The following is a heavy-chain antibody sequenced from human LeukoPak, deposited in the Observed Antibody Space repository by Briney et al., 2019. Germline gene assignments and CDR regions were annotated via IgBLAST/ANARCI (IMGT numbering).Heavy chain of an antibody. CDR2: IRYDGSNK. D-gene: IGHD6-19*01. V-gene: IGHV3-30*02. CDR1: GFTFSDYY. CDR3: AKDLGQWPPYFDY. Sequence: GGSLRLSCAASGFTFSDYYMSWFRQAPGKGLEWVAFIRYDGSNKYYADSVKGRFTISRDNSKNTLYLQMNSLRAEDTAVYYCAKDLGQWPPYFDYWGQGTLVTVSS. J-gene: IGHJ4*02.